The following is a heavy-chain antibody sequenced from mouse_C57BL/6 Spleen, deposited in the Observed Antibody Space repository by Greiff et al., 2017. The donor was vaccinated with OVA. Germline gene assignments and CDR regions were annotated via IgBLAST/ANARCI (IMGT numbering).Heavy chain of an antibody. Sequence: EVKLQQSGPELVKPGASVKISCKASGYTFTDYYMNWVKQSHGKSLEWIGDINPNNGGTSYNQKFKGKATLTVDKSSSTAYMELRSLTSEDSAVYYCARDYYYGLFDYWGQGTTRTVSS. D-gene: IGHD1-1*01. J-gene: IGHJ2*01. V-gene: IGHV1-26*01. CDR2: INPNNGGT. CDR3: ARDYYYGLFDY. CDR1: GYTFTDYY.